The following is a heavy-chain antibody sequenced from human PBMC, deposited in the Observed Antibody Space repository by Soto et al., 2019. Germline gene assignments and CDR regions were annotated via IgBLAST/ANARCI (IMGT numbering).Heavy chain of an antibody. D-gene: IGHD2-2*01. CDR1: GGSISSYY. Sequence: PSETLSLTCIVSGGSISSYYWSWIRQPPGKGLEWIGYIYYRGSTNYNPSLKSRVTISVDTSKNQFSLKLSSVTAADTAVYYCARGVRIVVVPAARTTREGRFDYWGQGTLVTVSS. CDR2: IYYRGST. J-gene: IGHJ4*02. CDR3: ARGVRIVVVPAARTTREGRFDY. V-gene: IGHV4-59*08.